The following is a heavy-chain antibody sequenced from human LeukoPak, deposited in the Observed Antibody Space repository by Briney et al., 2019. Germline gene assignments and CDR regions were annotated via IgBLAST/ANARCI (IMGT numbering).Heavy chain of an antibody. D-gene: IGHD5-12*01. Sequence: ASVKVSCKASGYTFTGYYMHWVRQAPGQGLEWMGRINPNSGGTNYAQKFQGRVTMTRDTSISTAYMELSRLRSDNTAVYYCARDGATPYYYYGMDVWGQGTTVTVSS. V-gene: IGHV1-2*06. J-gene: IGHJ6*02. CDR3: ARDGATPYYYYGMDV. CDR2: INPNSGGT. CDR1: GYTFTGYY.